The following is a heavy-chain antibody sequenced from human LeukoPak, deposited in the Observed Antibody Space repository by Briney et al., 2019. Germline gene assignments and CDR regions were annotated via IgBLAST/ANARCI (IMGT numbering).Heavy chain of an antibody. J-gene: IGHJ6*03. CDR1: GFTFSSYG. Sequence: GGSLRLSCAASGFTFSSYGMHWVRQAPGKGLEWVAFIRYDGSNKYYPDSVKGRFTISRDNSKNTLYLQLNSLRAEDTAVYYCARDNVVPAAMSFSYYYYMDVWGKGTTVTVSS. CDR2: IRYDGSNK. V-gene: IGHV3-30*02. D-gene: IGHD2-2*01. CDR3: ARDNVVPAAMSFSYYYYMDV.